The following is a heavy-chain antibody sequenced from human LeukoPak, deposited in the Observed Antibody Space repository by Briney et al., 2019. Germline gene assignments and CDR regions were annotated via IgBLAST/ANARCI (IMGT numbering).Heavy chain of an antibody. J-gene: IGHJ3*02. Sequence: SETLSLTYTVSGGSISRYYRSWIRQPPGKGLEWIGYIYYSGSTNYNPSLKSRVTISVDTSKNQFSLKLSSVTAADTAVYYCARDYYDSSGYYYGDAFDIWGQGTMVTVSS. V-gene: IGHV4-59*01. CDR2: IYYSGST. D-gene: IGHD3-22*01. CDR1: GGSISRYY. CDR3: ARDYYDSSGYYYGDAFDI.